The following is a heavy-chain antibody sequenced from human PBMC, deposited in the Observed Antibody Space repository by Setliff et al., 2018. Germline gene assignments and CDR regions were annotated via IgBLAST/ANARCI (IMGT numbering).Heavy chain of an antibody. CDR2: INHSGST. Sequence: ETLSLTCTVYGASFSDYYWGWIRQPPGKGLEWIAEINHSGSTNYNPSLKIRVTISVDTSKNQFSLKLSSVTAADTAVYYCRFWRGYYKNDYWGQGTLVTVSS. CDR1: GASFSDYY. D-gene: IGHD3-3*01. V-gene: IGHV4-34*01. J-gene: IGHJ4*01. CDR3: RFWRGYYKNDY.